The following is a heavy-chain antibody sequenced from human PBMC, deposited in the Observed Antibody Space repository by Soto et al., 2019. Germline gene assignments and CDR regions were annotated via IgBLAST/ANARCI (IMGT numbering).Heavy chain of an antibody. CDR1: GGSLIDDY. J-gene: IGHJ3*02. D-gene: IGHD2-21*01. Sequence: QVQLQESGPGLVKPLETVSLTCTVSGGSLIDDYWNWIRQPPGKGLEWIGYVYYSGSPNYNPSLRSRVSISVDMSKNQLSLKLSSVTAADPAVYFCARGNDWKSSTFDIWGHGTMVSVSS. V-gene: IGHV4-59*01. CDR2: VYYSGSP. CDR3: ARGNDWKSSTFDI.